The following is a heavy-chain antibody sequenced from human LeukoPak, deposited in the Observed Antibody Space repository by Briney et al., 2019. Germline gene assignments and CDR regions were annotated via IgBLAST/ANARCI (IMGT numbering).Heavy chain of an antibody. D-gene: IGHD3-22*01. CDR3: ARDRDYYDISQDAFDI. J-gene: IGHJ3*02. CDR2: IIPIFGTA. Sequence: ASVKVSCKASGGTFSSYAISWVRQAPGQGLEWIGRIIPIFGTANYAQKFQGRVTITTDESTSTAYMELSSLRSEDTAVYYCARDRDYYDISQDAFDIWGQGTMVTVSS. CDR1: GGTFSSYA. V-gene: IGHV1-69*05.